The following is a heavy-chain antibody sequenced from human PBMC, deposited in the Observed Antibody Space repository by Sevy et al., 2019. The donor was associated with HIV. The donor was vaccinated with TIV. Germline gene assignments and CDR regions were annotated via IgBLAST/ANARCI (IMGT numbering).Heavy chain of an antibody. CDR1: GFSFSSYE. CDR2: ISSSGSTI. Sequence: GESLKISCEASGFSFSSYEMNWVRQAPGKGLEWASYISSSGSTIYYADSVKGRFTISRDNSKNTLYLQMNSLRAEDTAVYYCAKTINSGGGVVPAANYYYYGLDVWGQGTTVTVSS. J-gene: IGHJ6*02. CDR3: AKTINSGGGVVPAANYYYYGLDV. V-gene: IGHV3-48*03. D-gene: IGHD2-2*01.